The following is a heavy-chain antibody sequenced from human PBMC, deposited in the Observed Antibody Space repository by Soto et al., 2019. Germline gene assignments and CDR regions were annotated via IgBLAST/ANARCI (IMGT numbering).Heavy chain of an antibody. V-gene: IGHV4-39*01. J-gene: IGHJ3*02. D-gene: IGHD5-12*01. Sequence: SETLSLTCTVSGGSISSSSYYWGWIRQPPGKGLEWIGSIYYSGSTYYNPSLKSRVTISVDTSKNQFSLKLSSVTAADTALYYCARHPAHSGYDFAFDIWGQGTMVTVSS. CDR1: GGSISSSSYY. CDR3: ARHPAHSGYDFAFDI. CDR2: IYYSGST.